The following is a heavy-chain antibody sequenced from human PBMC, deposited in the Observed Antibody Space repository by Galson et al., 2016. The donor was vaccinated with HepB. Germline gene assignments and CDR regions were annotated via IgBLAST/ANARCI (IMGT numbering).Heavy chain of an antibody. CDR1: GASLSSSDYY. CDR3: ATGIVVAGKMYYYYMDV. CDR2: IYYSENT. D-gene: IGHD6-19*01. V-gene: IGHV4-39*01. Sequence: ETLSLTCIVSGASLSSSDYYWGWIRQPPGRGLEWIGSIYYSENTYYNPSLQSRVTISVDTSTNQFSLRLNSVTAAATGVYYCATGIVVAGKMYYYYMDVWGTGTTVTVSS. J-gene: IGHJ6*03.